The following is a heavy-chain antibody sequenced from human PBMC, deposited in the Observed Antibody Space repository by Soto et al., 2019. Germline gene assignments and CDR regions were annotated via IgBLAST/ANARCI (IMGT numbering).Heavy chain of an antibody. J-gene: IGHJ6*02. CDR2: IQHGGST. Sequence: QLQLQESGSGLVKPSQTLSLTCAVSGGSISSGGYSWSWIRQPPGKGLEWIGYIQHGGSTYYNPSLKSRVTISVDRSNNQFSLKLTSVTAADTAVYYCARAHYGDYCYGMDVWGQGTTVTVSS. CDR3: ARAHYGDYCYGMDV. V-gene: IGHV4-30-2*01. D-gene: IGHD4-17*01. CDR1: GGSISSGGYS.